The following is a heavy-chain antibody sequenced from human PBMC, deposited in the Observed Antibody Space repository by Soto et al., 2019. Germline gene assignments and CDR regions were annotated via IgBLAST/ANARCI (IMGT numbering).Heavy chain of an antibody. CDR3: ARQRWFDP. J-gene: IGHJ5*02. V-gene: IGHV4-59*08. CDR1: GGSISSDY. CDR2: IYNSATT. Sequence: QVQLQESGPGLVKPSETLSLTCTVSGGSISSDYWSWIRQSPGKGLEWIGCIYNSATTNYNPSPSSRVPISVDTSKNHLSLKLNSVTAADPAVYYCARQRWFDPWGQGTLVTVSS.